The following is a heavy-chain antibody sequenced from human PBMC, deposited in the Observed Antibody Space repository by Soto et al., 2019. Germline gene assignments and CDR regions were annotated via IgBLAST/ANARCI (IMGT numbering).Heavy chain of an antibody. CDR1: GGTFSSYT. CDR2: IIPILGIA. J-gene: IGHJ2*01. CDR3: ATLSYCSGGSCYSGVGYFDL. V-gene: IGHV1-69*02. Sequence: QVQLVQSGAEVKKPGSSVKVSCKASGGTFSSYTISWVRQAPGQGLEWMGRIIPILGIASYAQKFQGRVTITADKSTSTAYMELSSLRSEDTAVYYCATLSYCSGGSCYSGVGYFDLWGRGTLVTVSS. D-gene: IGHD2-15*01.